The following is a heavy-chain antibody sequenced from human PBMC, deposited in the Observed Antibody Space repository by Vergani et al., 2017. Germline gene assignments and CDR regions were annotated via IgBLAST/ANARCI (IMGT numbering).Heavy chain of an antibody. V-gene: IGHV4-39*07. Sequence: QLQLQESGPGLVKPSETLSLTCTVSGGSISSSNYYWSWIRQPPGKGLEWIGEINHSGSTNYNPSLKSRVTISVDTSKNQFSLKLSAVTAADTAVYYCARVEVAGTGGFDYWGQGTLVTVSS. CDR2: INHSGST. J-gene: IGHJ4*02. D-gene: IGHD6-19*01. CDR3: ARVEVAGTGGFDY. CDR1: GGSISSSNYY.